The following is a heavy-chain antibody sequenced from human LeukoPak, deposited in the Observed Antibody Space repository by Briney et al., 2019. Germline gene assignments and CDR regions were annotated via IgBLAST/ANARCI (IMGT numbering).Heavy chain of an antibody. Sequence: SETLSLTCTVSGGSISSYYWSWIRQHPGKGLEWIGYIYYSGSTYYNPSRKGRVTISVDTSKNQFSLKLSSVTAADTAVYYCASSGWPYNWFDPWGQGTLVTVSS. CDR1: GGSISSYY. V-gene: IGHV4-59*06. J-gene: IGHJ5*02. CDR3: ASSGWPYNWFDP. CDR2: IYYSGST. D-gene: IGHD6-19*01.